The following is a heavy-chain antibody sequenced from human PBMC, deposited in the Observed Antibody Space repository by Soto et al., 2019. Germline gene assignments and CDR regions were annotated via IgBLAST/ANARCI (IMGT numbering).Heavy chain of an antibody. CDR2: IYHSGST. CDR3: ARDIAFGYDSSGPGFDY. D-gene: IGHD3-22*01. V-gene: IGHV4-4*02. Sequence: SETLSLTCAVSGGSISGSNWWSWVRQPPGKGLEWIGEIYHSGSTNYNPSLKSRVTISVDKSKNQFSLKLSSVTAADTAVYYCARDIAFGYDSSGPGFDYWGQGTLVTVSS. J-gene: IGHJ4*02. CDR1: GGSISGSNW.